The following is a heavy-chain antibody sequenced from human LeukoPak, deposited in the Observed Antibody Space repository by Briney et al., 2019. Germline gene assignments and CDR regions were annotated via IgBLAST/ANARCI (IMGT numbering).Heavy chain of an antibody. V-gene: IGHV4-59*01. CDR3: ARGGASTPNYYFDY. CDR1: GGSISGYY. CDR2: IYYSGST. J-gene: IGHJ4*02. Sequence: SETLSFTCTVSGGSISGYYWSWIRQPPGKGLEWIAYIYYSGSTSYNPSLKSRVTISVDTSKNQFSLKLNSVTAADTAVYYCARGGASTPNYYFDYWGQGTLVTVSS. D-gene: IGHD1-26*01.